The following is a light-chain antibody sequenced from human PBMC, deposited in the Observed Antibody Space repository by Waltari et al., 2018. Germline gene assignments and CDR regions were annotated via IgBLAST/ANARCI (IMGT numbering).Light chain of an antibody. V-gene: IGKV1-NL1*01. CDR3: QQYYGVILT. CDR2: GTS. CDR1: HGISNS. Sequence: DIQITQSPSSLSASVGDTVPITCRASHGISNSLAWYQQHPGQAPKLLLFGTSRLQSGVPSRFSGRGSGTDYSLTISSLQPEDFGTYYCQQYYGVILTFGGGTKVEI. J-gene: IGKJ4*01.